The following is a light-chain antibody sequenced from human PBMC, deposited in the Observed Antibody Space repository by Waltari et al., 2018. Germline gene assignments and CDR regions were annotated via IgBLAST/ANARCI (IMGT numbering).Light chain of an antibody. Sequence: IQMTRSPSSLSGSLGDRVTITCQASQDIMNYLNWFQQKPGKAPKRLNFDATNLEIGVPSRFSGSGAGADVTFTISSLQREDVATYYRQQYDYLPASTVGGGPKVAL. V-gene: IGKV1-33*01. J-gene: IGKJ4*01. CDR2: DAT. CDR3: QQYDYLPAST. CDR1: QDIMNY.